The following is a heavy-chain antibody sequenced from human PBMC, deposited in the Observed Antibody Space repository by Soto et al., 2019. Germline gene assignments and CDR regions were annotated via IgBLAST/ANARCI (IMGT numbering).Heavy chain of an antibody. D-gene: IGHD3-10*01. CDR1: GFTFSSYA. V-gene: IGHV3-23*01. CDR2: ISGSGGST. CDR3: AKDHPINVLLSLGELPNDFHI. Sequence: GGSLRLSCAASGFTFSSYAMSWVRQAPGEGLEWVSAISGSGGSTYYADSVKGRFTISRDNSKNTLYLQMNSLRAEDTAVYYCAKDHPINVLLSLGELPNDFHIWGQATMLTLSS. J-gene: IGHJ3*02.